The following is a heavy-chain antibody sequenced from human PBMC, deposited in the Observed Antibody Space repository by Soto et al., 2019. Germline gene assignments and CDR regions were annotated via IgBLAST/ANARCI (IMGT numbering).Heavy chain of an antibody. J-gene: IGHJ3*02. CDR3: ARGQWSLYSYGYHKKNAFDI. CDR1: GGSFSGYY. V-gene: IGHV4-34*01. Sequence: SETLSLTCAVYGGSFSGYYWSWIRQPPGKGLEWIGEINHSGSTNYNPSLKSRVTISVDTSKNQFSLKLSSVTAADTAVYYCARGQWSLYSYGYHKKNAFDIWGQGTMVTVSS. D-gene: IGHD5-18*01. CDR2: INHSGST.